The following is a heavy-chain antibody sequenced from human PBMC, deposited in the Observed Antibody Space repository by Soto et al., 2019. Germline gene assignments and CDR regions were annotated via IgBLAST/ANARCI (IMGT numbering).Heavy chain of an antibody. CDR2: IIPIHGIA. V-gene: IGHV1-69*02. D-gene: IGHD1-20*01. Sequence: SVKVSCKASGGTFSIYTISWVLQAPGQGLEWMGRIIPIHGIANYAQKFQGRVTITADKSTSTAYMELSSLRSEDTAVYYCARYGITGTPETDYYYYYGMDVWGQGTTVTVS. J-gene: IGHJ6*02. CDR3: ARYGITGTPETDYYYYYGMDV. CDR1: GGTFSIYT.